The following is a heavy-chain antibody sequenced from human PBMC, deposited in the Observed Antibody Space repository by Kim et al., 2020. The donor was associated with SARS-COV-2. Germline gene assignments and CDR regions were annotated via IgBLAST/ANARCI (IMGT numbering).Heavy chain of an antibody. Sequence: SQTLSLTCAISGDSVSSNSAAWNWIRPSPSRGLEWLGRTYYRSKWYNDYAVSVKSRITINPDTSKNQFSLQLNSVNPEDTAVYYCARLWQGLVWFEWFDPWGQGTLVTVSS. V-gene: IGHV6-1*01. J-gene: IGHJ5*02. CDR2: TYYRSKWYN. CDR1: GDSVSSNSAA. CDR3: ARLWQGLVWFEWFDP. D-gene: IGHD6-19*01.